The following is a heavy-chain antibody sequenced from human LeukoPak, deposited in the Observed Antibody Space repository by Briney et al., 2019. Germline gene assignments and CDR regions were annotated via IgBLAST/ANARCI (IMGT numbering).Heavy chain of an antibody. CDR3: ARLGGGVEGDLDAFDI. D-gene: IGHD1-26*01. V-gene: IGHV4-4*07. CDR2: IYASGIT. CDR1: GGSISSYY. J-gene: IGHJ3*02. Sequence: PSETLSLTGTVSGGSISSYYWSWIRQPAGKGLEWIGRIYASGITRYNPSLKSRVTISVDTSKNQFSLKLSSVTAADTAVYYCARLGGGVEGDLDAFDIWGQGTMVTVSS.